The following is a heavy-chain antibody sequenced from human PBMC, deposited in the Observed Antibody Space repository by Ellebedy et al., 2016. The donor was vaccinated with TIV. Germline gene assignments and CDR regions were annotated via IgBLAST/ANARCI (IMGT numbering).Heavy chain of an antibody. CDR2: ITGSGGGT. D-gene: IGHD2-21*02. Sequence: GESLKISCAASGFTFSSYAMSWVRQAPGKGLEWVSAITGSGGGTYYADSVKGRFTISRDNPKNTFYLHMNSLIAEDTAFYYCAKSSVAATASFDHWGQGTLVTVSS. CDR1: GFTFSSYA. V-gene: IGHV3-23*01. J-gene: IGHJ4*02. CDR3: AKSSVAATASFDH.